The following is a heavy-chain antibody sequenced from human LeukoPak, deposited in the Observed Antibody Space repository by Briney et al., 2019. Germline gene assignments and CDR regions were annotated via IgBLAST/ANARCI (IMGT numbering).Heavy chain of an antibody. CDR3: ARDRSYYDSSGYYTDAFDI. J-gene: IGHJ3*02. D-gene: IGHD3-22*01. V-gene: IGHV4-4*07. Sequence: SETLSLTCTVSGGSISSYYWSWIRQPAGKGLEWIGRIYTSGSTNYNPSLKSRVTMSVDTSKNQFSLKLSSVTAADTAVYYCARDRSYYDSSGYYTDAFDIWGRGTMVTVSS. CDR1: GGSISSYY. CDR2: IYTSGST.